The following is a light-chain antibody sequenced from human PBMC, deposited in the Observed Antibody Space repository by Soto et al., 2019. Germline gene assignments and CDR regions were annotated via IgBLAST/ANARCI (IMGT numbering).Light chain of an antibody. CDR2: DAS. J-gene: IGKJ1*01. CDR1: QSVSSY. V-gene: IGKV3-11*01. Sequence: EIVLTQSPANLSLSPGERATLSCRASQSVSSYLAWYQQKPGQAPRLLIYDASNRATGVPARFSGSRSGTDFTLTISDLEPADFGLYYCQQRLNWPPGFGQGTKVDI. CDR3: QQRLNWPPG.